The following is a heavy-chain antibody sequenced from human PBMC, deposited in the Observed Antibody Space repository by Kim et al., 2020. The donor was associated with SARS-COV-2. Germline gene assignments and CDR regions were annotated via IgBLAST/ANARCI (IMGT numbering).Heavy chain of an antibody. J-gene: IGHJ6*02. CDR1: GYSFTSYW. Sequence: GESLKISCKGSGYSFTSYWISWVRQMPGKGLEWMGRIDPSDSYTNYSPSFQGHVTISADKSISTAYLQWSSLKASDTAMYYCARHVSAGTLFGYYYYGMDVWGQGTTVTVSS. V-gene: IGHV5-10-1*01. CDR2: IDPSDSYT. CDR3: ARHVSAGTLFGYYYYGMDV. D-gene: IGHD6-13*01.